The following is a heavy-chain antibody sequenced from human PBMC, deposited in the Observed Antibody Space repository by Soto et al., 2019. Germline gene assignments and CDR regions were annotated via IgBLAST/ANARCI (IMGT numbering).Heavy chain of an antibody. CDR3: ARGNYDILTGYDLNY. CDR2: TNPNSGNT. CDR1: GDTFTSYD. J-gene: IGHJ4*02. V-gene: IGHV1-8*01. D-gene: IGHD3-9*01. Sequence: ASVKVCCKSSGDTFTSYDINWVRQATGQGLEWMGWTNPNSGNTGYAQKFQGRVTMTRNTSISTAYMELSSLRSEDTAVYYCARGNYDILTGYDLNYWGQGTLVTVSS.